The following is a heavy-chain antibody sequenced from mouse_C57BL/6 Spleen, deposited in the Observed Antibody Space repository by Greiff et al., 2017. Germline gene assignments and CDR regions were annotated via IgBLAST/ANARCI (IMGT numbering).Heavy chain of an antibody. CDR3: ARFSYDGFFAY. V-gene: IGHV5-17*01. CDR2: ISSGSSTI. CDR1: GFTFRDYG. D-gene: IGHD2-3*01. J-gene: IGHJ3*01. Sequence: DVKLVESGGGLVKPGGSLKLSCAASGFTFRDYGMHWVRQAPEKGLEWVAYISSGSSTIYYADTVKGRFTISRDNATNTLFLQMTSLRSEDTAMYYCARFSYDGFFAYWGQGTLVTVSA.